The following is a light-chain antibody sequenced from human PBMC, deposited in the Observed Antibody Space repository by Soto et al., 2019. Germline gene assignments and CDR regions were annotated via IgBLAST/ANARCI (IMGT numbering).Light chain of an antibody. J-gene: IGKJ4*01. CDR3: QQYNNWPPLT. Sequence: EIVMTQSPATLSVSPGERATLSCRASQSVSSNLAWYPQNPGQAPRLLIYGASTWATGIPARFSGSGSGTEFTLTISSLQSEDFAVYYCQQYNNWPPLTFGGGTKVEIK. CDR2: GAS. CDR1: QSVSSN. V-gene: IGKV3-15*01.